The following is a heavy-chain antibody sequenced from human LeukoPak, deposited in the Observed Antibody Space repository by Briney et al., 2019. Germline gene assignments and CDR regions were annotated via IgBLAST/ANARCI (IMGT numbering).Heavy chain of an antibody. Sequence: TGGSLRLSCAASGFTFSSYSMNWVRQAPGKGLEWVSSISSSSSYIYYADSVKGRFTISRDNAKNSLYLQMNSLRAEDTAVYYCASAIITILHYGMDVWGQGTTVTASS. J-gene: IGHJ6*02. CDR2: ISSSSSYI. V-gene: IGHV3-21*01. CDR3: ASAIITILHYGMDV. CDR1: GFTFSSYS. D-gene: IGHD3-9*01.